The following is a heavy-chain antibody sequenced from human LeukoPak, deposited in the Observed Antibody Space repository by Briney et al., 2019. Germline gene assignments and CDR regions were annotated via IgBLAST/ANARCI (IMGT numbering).Heavy chain of an antibody. J-gene: IGHJ3*01. D-gene: IGHD3-16*01. Sequence: GGSLRLSCAASGVTFRNYAMFWVRQAPGKGLQWVSGISGGGSPYYADSVKGRFTISRDNSKNTLYLQMSSLRAEDTARYYCAKDEGGSLEAPYPALDFWGQGTKVTVSS. CDR3: AKDEGGSLEAPYPALDF. CDR2: ISGGGSP. V-gene: IGHV3-23*01. CDR1: GVTFRNYA.